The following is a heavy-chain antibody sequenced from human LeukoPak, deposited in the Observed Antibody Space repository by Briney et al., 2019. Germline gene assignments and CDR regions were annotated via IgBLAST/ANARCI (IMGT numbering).Heavy chain of an antibody. J-gene: IGHJ5*02. Sequence: GASVNVSCKASGYTFTSYYMHWVRQAPGQGLECMGIINLSGGSTSYAQKFQGRVTMTRDTSTSTVYMELSSLRSEDTAVYYCAREGDVDTATWHWFDPWGQGTLVTVSS. D-gene: IGHD5-18*01. CDR1: GYTFTSYY. CDR3: AREGDVDTATWHWFDP. V-gene: IGHV1-46*01. CDR2: INLSGGST.